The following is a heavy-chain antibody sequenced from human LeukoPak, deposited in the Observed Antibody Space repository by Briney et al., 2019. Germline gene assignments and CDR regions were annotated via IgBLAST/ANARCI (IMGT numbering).Heavy chain of an antibody. CDR2: IRYDGSNK. V-gene: IGHV3-30*02. CDR1: GFTFSSYA. Sequence: GGSLRLSCAASGFTFSSYAMSWVRQAPGKGLEWVAFIRYDGSNKYYADSVKGRFTISRDNSKNTLYLQMNSLRAEDTAVYYCAKDRATGGVYYYYYMDVWGKGTTVTVSS. J-gene: IGHJ6*03. CDR3: AKDRATGGVYYYYYMDV. D-gene: IGHD5-24*01.